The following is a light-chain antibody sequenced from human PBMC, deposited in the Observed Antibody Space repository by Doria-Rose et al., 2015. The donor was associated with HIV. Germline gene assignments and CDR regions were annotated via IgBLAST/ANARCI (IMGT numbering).Light chain of an antibody. V-gene: IGLV3-1*01. CDR3: QAWDNSLV. CDR1: KLGDKY. Sequence: SYELMQLPSVSVSLGQTASITCSGDKLGDKYAFWYQRKPGQSPVLVIYQDDKRPSGIPERFSGSNSGNTATLTISGTQSMDEADYYCQAWDNSLVFGGGTKLTVL. CDR2: QDD. J-gene: IGLJ2*01.